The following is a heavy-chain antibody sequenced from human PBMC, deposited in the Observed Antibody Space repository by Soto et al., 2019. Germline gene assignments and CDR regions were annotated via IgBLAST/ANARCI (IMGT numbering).Heavy chain of an antibody. V-gene: IGHV1-3*01. CDR3: ARAYHEALDI. CDR1: GYTFTSYA. CDR2: INAGNGNT. Sequence: GASVKVSCKASGYTFTSYAIHWVRQAPGPRLEWMGWINAGNGNTQYSQKFQGRVTITGDTSASIAYMEVSSLRSEDTALYYCARAYHEALDIWGQGTMVTVSS. D-gene: IGHD2-2*01. J-gene: IGHJ3*02.